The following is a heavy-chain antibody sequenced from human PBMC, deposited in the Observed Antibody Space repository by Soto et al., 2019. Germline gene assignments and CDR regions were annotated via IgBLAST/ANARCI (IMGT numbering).Heavy chain of an antibody. J-gene: IGHJ4*02. V-gene: IGHV3-23*01. CDR3: AKVSSSWYSGFFDL. CDR2: LSDSGSST. CDR1: GFTFNSHA. D-gene: IGHD6-13*01. Sequence: GGSLRLSCAASGFTFNSHAMTWVRQAPGKGLEWVSGLSDSGSSTYYADSVKGRFTISRDNCMNTVYLQMNTLRVEDTAVYYCAKVSSSWYSGFFDLWGQGTRVTVSS.